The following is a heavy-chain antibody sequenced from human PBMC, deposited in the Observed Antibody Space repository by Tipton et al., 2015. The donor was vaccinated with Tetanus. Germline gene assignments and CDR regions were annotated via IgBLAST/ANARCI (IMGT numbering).Heavy chain of an antibody. Sequence: TLSLTCTVSGGSVNSGSYYWSWIRQPPGKGLEWIGYIYQSGSTSYSPSLESRVTISLETSKNQFSLRLSSVTAADTAVYYCARDGPYYSDTSNDYPFYGRDVWGQGTTVPVSS. CDR2: IYQSGST. V-gene: IGHV4-61*01. CDR1: GGSVNSGSYY. CDR3: ARDGPYYSDTSNDYPFYGRDV. D-gene: IGHD3-22*01. J-gene: IGHJ6*02.